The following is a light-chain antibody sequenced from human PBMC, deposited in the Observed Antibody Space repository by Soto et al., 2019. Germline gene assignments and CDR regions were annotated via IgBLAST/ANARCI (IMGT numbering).Light chain of an antibody. CDR3: QQYNDWPMYT. Sequence: EIVMTQSPATLSVSPGERATLSCRASQSVSTNLAWYQQIPGQAPRLLIYGASTRATGIPARFSGSGSGTEFTLTISSLQSEEFAVYYCQQYNDWPMYTFGQGTKLEIE. CDR1: QSVSTN. J-gene: IGKJ2*01. CDR2: GAS. V-gene: IGKV3-15*01.